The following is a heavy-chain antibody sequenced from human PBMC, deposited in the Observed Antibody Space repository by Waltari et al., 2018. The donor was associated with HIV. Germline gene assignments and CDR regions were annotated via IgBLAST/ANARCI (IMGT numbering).Heavy chain of an antibody. J-gene: IGHJ4*02. D-gene: IGHD1-26*01. CDR3: AKGTVGATPYFDY. V-gene: IGHV3-43*01. CDR1: GFTFDDYT. CDR2: ISGDGGST. Sequence: EVQLVESGGVVVQPGGSLRLSCAASGFTFDDYTMHWVRQGPGKGLEWVSIISGDGGSTYYADSVKGRFTISRDNSKNSLYLQMNSRRTEDTALYYCAKGTVGATPYFDYWGQGTLVTVSS.